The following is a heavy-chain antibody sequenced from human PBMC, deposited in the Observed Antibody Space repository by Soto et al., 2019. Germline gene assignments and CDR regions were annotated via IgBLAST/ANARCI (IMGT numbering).Heavy chain of an antibody. CDR1: GFSLRNSGVG. CDR3: AHLTTGGFYFDY. D-gene: IGHD4-17*01. CDR2: IYWDDDK. Sequence: QITLKESGPPLVKPTQTLTLTCTFSGFSLRNSGVGEGWIRQPPGKALEWLALIYWDDDKRYSPSLKSRLTITKDTSKNQVVLTMTNMDPVDTATYYCAHLTTGGFYFDYWGQGTLVTVSS. V-gene: IGHV2-5*02. J-gene: IGHJ4*02.